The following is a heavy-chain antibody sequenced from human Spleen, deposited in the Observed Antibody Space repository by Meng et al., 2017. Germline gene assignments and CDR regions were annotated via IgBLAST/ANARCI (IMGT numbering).Heavy chain of an antibody. J-gene: IGHJ4*02. CDR1: GFTFSSYG. V-gene: IGHV3-30*03. D-gene: IGHD3-22*01. CDR2: ISDDGSHK. Sequence: QVQLVESGGGVVQPGRSRRLSCAASGFTFSSYGMHWVRQAPGKGLEWVAVISDDGSHKYYTDSVKGRFTISRDNSKNTLYLQMNSLRAEDTAVYYCAGGYYYGDYWGQGTLVTVSS. CDR3: AGGYYYGDY.